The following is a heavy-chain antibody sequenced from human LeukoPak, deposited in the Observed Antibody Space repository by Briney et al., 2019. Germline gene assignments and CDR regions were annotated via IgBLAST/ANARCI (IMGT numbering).Heavy chain of an antibody. Sequence: ASVKVSCKASGYTFSGYYIHWVRQAPGQGLEWMGRINPNSGGPNYTQKFQGRVTMTRDTSISTAYMELSRLRSDDTAVYYCARDRDYSPIDYWGQGTLVTVSS. V-gene: IGHV1-2*06. CDR1: GYTFSGYY. D-gene: IGHD4-11*01. J-gene: IGHJ4*02. CDR2: INPNSGGP. CDR3: ARDRDYSPIDY.